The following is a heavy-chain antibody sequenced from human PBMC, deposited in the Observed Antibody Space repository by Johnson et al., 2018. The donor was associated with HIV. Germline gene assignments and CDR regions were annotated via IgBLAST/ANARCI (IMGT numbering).Heavy chain of an antibody. CDR1: GFTFSSYG. CDR2: ISYDGNNK. D-gene: IGHD3-10*01. Sequence: QVQLVESGGGVVQPGRSLRLSCAASGFTFSSYGMHWVRQAPGKGLEWVAVISYDGNNKYYADSVKGRFTISRDNSKNTLYLQMNSLRAEDPAIYYCARAPGNDAFDIWGQGTMVTVSS. V-gene: IGHV3-30*03. J-gene: IGHJ3*02. CDR3: ARAPGNDAFDI.